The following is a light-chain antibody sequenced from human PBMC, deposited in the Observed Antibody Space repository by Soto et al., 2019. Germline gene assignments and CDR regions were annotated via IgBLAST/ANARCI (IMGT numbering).Light chain of an antibody. CDR3: QQLT. CDR1: QDISNY. V-gene: IGKV1-33*01. CDR2: DAS. J-gene: IGKJ4*01. Sequence: DIQMTQSPSSLSASVGDRVTITCQASQDISNYLNWYQQKPGKAPKLLIYDASNLETGVPSRFSGSGSGTDFTFTISSLQPEDIATYYCQQLTFGGGTKVDI.